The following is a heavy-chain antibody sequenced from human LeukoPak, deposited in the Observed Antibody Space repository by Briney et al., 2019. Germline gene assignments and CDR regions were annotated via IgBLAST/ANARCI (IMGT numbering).Heavy chain of an antibody. D-gene: IGHD2-8*02. CDR1: GYIFTNYD. V-gene: IGHV1-8*01. CDR3: ARLSETPAFYPGGRYLYLAY. CDR2: MNPSTGNT. Sequence: ASVKVSCKASGYIFTNYDINWVRQATGQGLEWMGWMNPSTGNTGYAQKLQGRVTMTRDTSTSTAYMELSSLKSEDTAVYYCARLSETPAFYPGGRYLYLAYWGQGAQVTVSS. J-gene: IGHJ4*02.